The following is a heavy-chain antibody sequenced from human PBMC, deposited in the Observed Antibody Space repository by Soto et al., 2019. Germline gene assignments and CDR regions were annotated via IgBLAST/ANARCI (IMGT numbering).Heavy chain of an antibody. D-gene: IGHD4-17*01. CDR2: ISSSGSTI. Sequence: QVQLVESGGGLVKPGGSLRLSCAASGFTFSDYYMSRIRQAPGKGLEWVSYISSSGSTIYYADSVKGRFTISRDNAKNSLYLQMNSLRAEDTAVYYCARDLTVTTYYYYGMDVWGQGTTVTVSS. CDR1: GFTFSDYY. J-gene: IGHJ6*02. CDR3: ARDLTVTTYYYYGMDV. V-gene: IGHV3-11*01.